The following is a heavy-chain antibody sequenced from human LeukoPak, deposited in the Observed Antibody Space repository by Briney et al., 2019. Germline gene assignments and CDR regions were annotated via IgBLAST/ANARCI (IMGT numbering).Heavy chain of an antibody. CDR3: ARDHADVYISYYYGMDV. D-gene: IGHD5/OR15-5a*01. CDR2: ITSSGSTI. Sequence: PGGSLRLSCAASGFTFSGYSMNWVRQAPGKGLEWVSYITSSGSTIYYADSVKGRFTISRDNAKNSLYLQMNSLRVEDTAVYYCARDHADVYISYYYGMDVWGQGTTVTVSS. J-gene: IGHJ6*02. CDR1: GFTFSGYS. V-gene: IGHV3-48*01.